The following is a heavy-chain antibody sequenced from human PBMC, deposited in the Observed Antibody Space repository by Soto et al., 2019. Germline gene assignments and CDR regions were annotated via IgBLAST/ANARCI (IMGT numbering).Heavy chain of an antibody. CDR2: IFYTGSK. D-gene: IGHD3-22*01. CDR3: ARPSKEYYYDSRGCHGDAFDI. CDR1: GGSIRSSSYY. Sequence: SDTLSLTCTVSGGSIRSSSYYWGWIRQTPGKGLEWVGNIFYTGSKYYNPSLKSRVTISVDTSKNQFSLRLNAVTAADTAMYYCARPSKEYYYDSRGCHGDAFDIWGQGRMVTVSS. J-gene: IGHJ3*02. V-gene: IGHV4-39*01.